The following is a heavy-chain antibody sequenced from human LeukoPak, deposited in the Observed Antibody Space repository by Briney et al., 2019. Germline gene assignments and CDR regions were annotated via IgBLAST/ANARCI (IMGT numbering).Heavy chain of an antibody. V-gene: IGHV4-4*07. CDR2: IYTSGST. Sequence: PSETLSLTCTVSGGSISSYYWSWIRQPAGKGLEWIGRIYTSGSTNYNPSLKSRVTMSVDTSKNQFSLKLSSVTAADTAVYYCAREVPDSSGYLNAFDIWGQGTMVTVSS. D-gene: IGHD3-22*01. CDR1: GGSISSYY. CDR3: AREVPDSSGYLNAFDI. J-gene: IGHJ3*02.